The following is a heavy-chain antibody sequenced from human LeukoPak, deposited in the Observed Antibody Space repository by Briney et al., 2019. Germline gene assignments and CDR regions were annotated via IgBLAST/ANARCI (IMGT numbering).Heavy chain of an antibody. J-gene: IGHJ6*03. D-gene: IGHD1-26*01. Sequence: PSETLSLTCTVSGGSISSSSYHWGWIRQPPGKGLDWIGIIYFSGSTLYNPSLSSRVTISLDRSKNQVSLRLTSVTAADTAVYYCATGKERDYFYMDVWAKGTTVTVSS. CDR1: GGSISSSSYH. CDR2: IYFSGST. CDR3: ATGKERDYFYMDV. V-gene: IGHV4-39*07.